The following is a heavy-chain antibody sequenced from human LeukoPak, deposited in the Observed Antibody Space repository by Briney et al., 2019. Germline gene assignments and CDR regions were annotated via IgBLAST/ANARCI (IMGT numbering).Heavy chain of an antibody. CDR1: GFTFSSSA. J-gene: IGHJ4*02. Sequence: GGSLRLSCAASGFTFSSSAMSWVRRAPGKGLEWVSAISNNGGYTYYADSVKGRFTISRDNSKNTLYLQMSSLRAEDTAVYYCVKDRYFDWLSPRRYFDYWGQGTLVTVSS. CDR3: VKDRYFDWLSPRRYFDY. V-gene: IGHV3-23*01. D-gene: IGHD3-9*01. CDR2: ISNNGGYT.